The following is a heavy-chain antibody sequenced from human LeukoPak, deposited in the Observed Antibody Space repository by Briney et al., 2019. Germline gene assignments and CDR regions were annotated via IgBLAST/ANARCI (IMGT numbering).Heavy chain of an antibody. Sequence: SETLSLTCTVSGGSISSSSYFWAWVRQPPGKGLEWIGSIYYSGTTYYSPSLKSRVIMSVDTSNNQFSLKLSSVTAADTAVYYCARQAGYSSGWFWAQHWGQGTLVTVSS. D-gene: IGHD6-19*01. CDR2: IYYSGTT. CDR3: ARQAGYSSGWFWAQH. V-gene: IGHV4-39*01. CDR1: GGSISSSSYF. J-gene: IGHJ1*01.